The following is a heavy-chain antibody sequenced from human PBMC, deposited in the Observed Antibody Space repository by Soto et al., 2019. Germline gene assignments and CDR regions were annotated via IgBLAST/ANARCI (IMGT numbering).Heavy chain of an antibody. CDR2: ISGSGGST. CDR3: TTDGQDDIVVVPAAISYFDY. D-gene: IGHD2-2*02. J-gene: IGHJ4*02. Sequence: GGSLRLSCAASGFTFSSYAMSWVRQAPGKGLEWVSAISGSGGSTYYADSVKGRFTISRDNSKNTLYLQMNSLRAEDTAVYYCTTDGQDDIVVVPAAISYFDYWGQGTLVTVSS. CDR1: GFTFSSYA. V-gene: IGHV3-23*01.